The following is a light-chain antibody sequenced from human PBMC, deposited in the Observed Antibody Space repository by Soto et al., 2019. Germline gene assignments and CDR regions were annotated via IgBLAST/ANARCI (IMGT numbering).Light chain of an antibody. CDR1: SSDVGGYNY. CDR2: EVT. Sequence: QSVLTQPASVSGSPGQSITISCTATSSDVGGYNYVSWYKQHPGKAPKLMIYEVTNRPSGVSNRFSGSKSGNTASLTISGLQAEDEADYYCSSYTSSSTLYVFGTGTKVTVL. V-gene: IGLV2-14*01. J-gene: IGLJ1*01. CDR3: SSYTSSSTLYV.